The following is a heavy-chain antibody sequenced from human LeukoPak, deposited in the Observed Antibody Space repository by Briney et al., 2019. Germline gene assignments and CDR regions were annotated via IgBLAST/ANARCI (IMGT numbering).Heavy chain of an antibody. D-gene: IGHD4-11*01. CDR2: IITTITYI. CDR1: GFTFSSYS. Sequence: AGSLTPSCAAYGFTFSSYSMNWVRQAPGKGMGWVSSIITTITYIYYADSVKGRFTISRDNAKHSLFLQMNSLRAEDTAVYYCARSGATVTTFTRSNWFDPGGQGTLVTVSS. J-gene: IGHJ5*02. V-gene: IGHV3-21*01. CDR3: ARSGATVTTFTRSNWFDP.